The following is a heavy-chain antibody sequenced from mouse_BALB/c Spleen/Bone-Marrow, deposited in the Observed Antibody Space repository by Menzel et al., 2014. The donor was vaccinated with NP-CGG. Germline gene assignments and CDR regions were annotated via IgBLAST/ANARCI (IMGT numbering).Heavy chain of an antibody. V-gene: IGHV14-4*02. J-gene: IGHJ4*01. CDR3: NSNDDRYEGYSMDN. CDR2: IDPEDGDT. Sequence: EVQLQQSGAELVRSGASVKLSCTASGFNIKDYYMYWVKQRPEQGLEWIGWIDPEDGDTEYAPKFQGKATMTADTSSNTTYLQLSSLTSEDTAVYYCNSNDDRYEGYSMDNWGQGTSVTVSS. CDR1: GFNIKDYY. D-gene: IGHD2-14*01.